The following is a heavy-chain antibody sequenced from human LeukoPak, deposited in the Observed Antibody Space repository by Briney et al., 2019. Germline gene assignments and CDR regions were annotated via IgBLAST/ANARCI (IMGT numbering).Heavy chain of an antibody. D-gene: IGHD2-21*01. Sequence: GGSLRLSCAASGFTFSSYGMHWVRQAPGKGLEWVAVISYDGSNKYYADSVKGRFIISRDKSKKTLYLQMNSLRAEDTAVYYCASPYSYSKGAFDIWGQGTMVTVSS. J-gene: IGHJ3*02. CDR2: ISYDGSNK. CDR1: GFTFSSYG. V-gene: IGHV3-30*03. CDR3: ASPYSYSKGAFDI.